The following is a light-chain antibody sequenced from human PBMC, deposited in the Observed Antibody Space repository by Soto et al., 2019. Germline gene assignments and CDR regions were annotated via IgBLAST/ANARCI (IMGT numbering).Light chain of an antibody. V-gene: IGKV4-1*01. CDR3: QQYFHARIT. CDR1: QSLFYSSNNKDY. J-gene: IGKJ5*01. CDR2: WAS. Sequence: DIVMTQSPDSLAVSLGERATINCKSSQSLFYSSNNKDYLAWYQQKPGQSPKLVMYWASSRESGVPDRFSGGGSGTDLTLTITSLQAEDVAVYYCQQYFHARITVGQGTRLEVK.